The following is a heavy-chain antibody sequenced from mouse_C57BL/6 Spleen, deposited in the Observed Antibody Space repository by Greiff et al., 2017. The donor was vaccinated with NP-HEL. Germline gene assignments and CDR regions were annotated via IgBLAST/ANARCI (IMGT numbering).Heavy chain of an antibody. V-gene: IGHV1-5*01. J-gene: IGHJ2*01. CDR3: TRALLLLRYFDY. CDR1: GYTFTSYW. CDR2: IYPGNSDT. D-gene: IGHD1-1*01. Sequence: EVQLQQSGTVLARPGASVKMSCKTSGYTFTSYWMHWVKQRPGQGLEWIGAIYPGNSDTSYNQKFKGKAKLTAVTSASTAYMELSSLTNEDSAVYYCTRALLLLRYFDYWGQGTTLTVSS.